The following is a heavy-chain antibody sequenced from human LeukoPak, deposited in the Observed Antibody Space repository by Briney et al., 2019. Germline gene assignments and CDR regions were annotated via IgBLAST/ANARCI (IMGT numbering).Heavy chain of an antibody. D-gene: IGHD2-2*01. Sequence: SVKVSCKASGGTFSSYAISWVRQAPGQGLEWMGGIIPIFGTANYAQKFQGRVTITTDESTSTAYMELSSLRSEDTAVYYCAREGGYCSSTSCPKARDAFDIWGQGTMVTVSS. CDR3: AREGGYCSSTSCPKARDAFDI. CDR2: IIPIFGTA. V-gene: IGHV1-69*05. CDR1: GGTFSSYA. J-gene: IGHJ3*02.